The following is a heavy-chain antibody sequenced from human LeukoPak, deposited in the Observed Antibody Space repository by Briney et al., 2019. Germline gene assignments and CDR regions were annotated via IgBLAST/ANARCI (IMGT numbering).Heavy chain of an antibody. CDR2: TYYRSKWYD. CDR1: GDSVSTNSAT. CDR3: ARTRGYSGYYYYGMDV. J-gene: IGHJ6*02. V-gene: IGHV6-1*01. Sequence: SQTLSLTCAISGDSVSTNSATWNWLRQSPSRGLEWLGRTYYRSKWYDDYAVSVEGRITINPDTSKNQFSLHLKSVTPEDTAVYYCARTRGYSGYYYYGMDVWGQGTTVTVSS. D-gene: IGHD5-12*01.